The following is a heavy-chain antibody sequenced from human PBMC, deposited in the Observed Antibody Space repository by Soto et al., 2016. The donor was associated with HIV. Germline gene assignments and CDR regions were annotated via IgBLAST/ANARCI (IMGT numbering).Heavy chain of an antibody. CDR1: GFDFDSYN. J-gene: IGHJ2*01. Sequence: EVQLVESGEAWSNLGKSVTLSCAASGFDFDSYNMNWIRQTPGKGLQWVASISKGGSGKYYVDSAKSRFTISRDNAKNFLHLQINSLRVEDTGLYYCVRDERDDSGTDYWYFDLWGRGNSRHCLV. V-gene: IGHV3-21*06. CDR3: VRDERDDSGTDYWYFDL. D-gene: IGHD4-17*01. CDR2: ISKGGSGK.